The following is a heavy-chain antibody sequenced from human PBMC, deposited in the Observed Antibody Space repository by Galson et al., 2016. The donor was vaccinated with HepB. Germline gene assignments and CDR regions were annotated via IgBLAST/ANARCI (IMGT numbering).Heavy chain of an antibody. CDR3: ARGQPYFDWLRDGMDV. V-gene: IGHV3-33*01. CDR1: GFTFSSYG. CDR2: IWYDGSNK. J-gene: IGHJ6*02. D-gene: IGHD3-9*01. Sequence: SLRLSCAASGFTFSSYGMHWVRQAPGKGLEWVAVIWYDGSNKYYADSVKGRFTISRDNSENTLYLQMNSLRAEDTAVYYCARGQPYFDWLRDGMDVWGQGTTVTVSS.